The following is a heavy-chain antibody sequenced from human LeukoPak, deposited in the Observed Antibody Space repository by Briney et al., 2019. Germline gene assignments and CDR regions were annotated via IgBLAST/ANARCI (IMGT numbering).Heavy chain of an antibody. Sequence: GGSLRLSCAASGFTFSSYGMHWVRQAPGKGLEWVAFIRYDGSNKYYADSVKGRFTISRDNSKNTLYLQMNSLRAEDTAVYYCARTSHYYDSSGYSRGFDPWGQGTLVTVSS. V-gene: IGHV3-30*02. D-gene: IGHD3-22*01. J-gene: IGHJ5*02. CDR3: ARTSHYYDSSGYSRGFDP. CDR2: IRYDGSNK. CDR1: GFTFSSYG.